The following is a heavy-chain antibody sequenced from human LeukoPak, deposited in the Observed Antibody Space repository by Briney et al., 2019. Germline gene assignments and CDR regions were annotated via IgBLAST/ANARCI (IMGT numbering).Heavy chain of an antibody. Sequence: SETLSLTCTVSVGSISGSRYYWGWIRQPPGKGLEWIGSIYYSGSTYYNPSLKSRVTISVDTSKNQFSLKLSSVTAADTAVYYCARRNTFGVVAFDYWGQGTLVTVSS. CDR2: IYYSGST. J-gene: IGHJ4*02. D-gene: IGHD3-3*01. V-gene: IGHV4-39*01. CDR1: VGSISGSRYY. CDR3: ARRNTFGVVAFDY.